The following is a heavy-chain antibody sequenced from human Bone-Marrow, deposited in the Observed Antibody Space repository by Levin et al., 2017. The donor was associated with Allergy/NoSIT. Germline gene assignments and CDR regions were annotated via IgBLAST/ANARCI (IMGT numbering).Heavy chain of an antibody. CDR2: INPNSGGT. J-gene: IGHJ5*02. CDR1: GYTFTGYF. D-gene: IGHD6-19*01. Sequence: ASVKVSCKASGYTFTGYFMHWVRQAPGQGLEWMEWINPNSGGTNYAQKFQGRVTMTRDTSISTAYMELSRLRSDDTAVYYCAREQYSSGENWFDPWGQGTLVTVSS. V-gene: IGHV1-2*02. CDR3: AREQYSSGENWFDP.